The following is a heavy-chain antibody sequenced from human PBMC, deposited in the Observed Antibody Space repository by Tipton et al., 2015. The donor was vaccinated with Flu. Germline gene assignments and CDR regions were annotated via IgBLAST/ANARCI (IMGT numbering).Heavy chain of an antibody. CDR2: ISYDGSNK. D-gene: IGHD3-10*01. V-gene: IGHV3-30*18. Sequence: AVSGFTFSSYGMHWVRQAPGKGLEWVAVISYDGSNKYYADSVKGRFTISRDNSKNTLYLQMNSLRAEDTAVYYCAKGRAYYYYGSGSYYGEYYFDYWGQGTLVTVSS. J-gene: IGHJ4*02. CDR1: GFTFSSYG. CDR3: AKGRAYYYYGSGSYYGEYYFDY.